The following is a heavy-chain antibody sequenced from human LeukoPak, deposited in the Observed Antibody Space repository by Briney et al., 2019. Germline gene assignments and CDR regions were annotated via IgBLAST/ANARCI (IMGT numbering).Heavy chain of an antibody. Sequence: ASVKVSCKASGYTFITYGINWVRQAPGQGLEWMGWISVYNGKTNYAQKVQGRVTMTTDTSTSTAYMELRSLRSDDTAVYYCARFAVAPYFDYWGQGTVVTVSS. J-gene: IGHJ4*02. CDR2: ISVYNGKT. D-gene: IGHD4-23*01. V-gene: IGHV1-18*01. CDR3: ARFAVAPYFDY. CDR1: GYTFITYG.